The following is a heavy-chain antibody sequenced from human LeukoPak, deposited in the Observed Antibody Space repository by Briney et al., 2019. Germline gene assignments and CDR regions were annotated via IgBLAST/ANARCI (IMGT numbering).Heavy chain of an antibody. Sequence: SETLSPTCTVSGGSISSSGYYWGWIRQSPGKGLEWIGSVYYSGSTYYNPSLKSRVTISVDTSKNQFSLKLSSVTAADTAVYYCARHARSGDFDYWGQGTLVTVSS. CDR3: ARHARSGDFDY. D-gene: IGHD1-26*01. CDR2: VYYSGST. J-gene: IGHJ4*02. V-gene: IGHV4-39*01. CDR1: GGSISSSGYY.